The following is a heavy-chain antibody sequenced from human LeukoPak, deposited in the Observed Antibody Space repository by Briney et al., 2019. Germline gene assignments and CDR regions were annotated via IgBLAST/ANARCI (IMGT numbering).Heavy chain of an antibody. CDR1: GGSFSGYY. D-gene: IGHD3-10*01. J-gene: IGHJ6*02. V-gene: IGHV4-34*01. Sequence: SEILSLTCAVYGGSFSGYYWSWIRQPPGKGLEWIGEINHSGSTNYNPSLKSRVTISVDTSKNQFSLKLSSVTAADTAVYYCARYGSGKGYGMDVWGQGTTVTVSS. CDR3: ARYGSGKGYGMDV. CDR2: INHSGST.